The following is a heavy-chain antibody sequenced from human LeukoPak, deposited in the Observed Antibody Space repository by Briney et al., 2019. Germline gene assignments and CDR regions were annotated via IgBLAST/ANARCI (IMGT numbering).Heavy chain of an antibody. V-gene: IGHV3-30-3*01. Sequence: PGGSLRLSCAASGFTFSSYAMHWVRQAPGKGLEWVAVISYDGSNKYYADSVKGRFTISRDNSKNTLCLQMNSLRAEDTAVYYCARDHPNSSGYWDYWGQGTLVTVSS. CDR1: GFTFSSYA. D-gene: IGHD3-22*01. CDR2: ISYDGSNK. CDR3: ARDHPNSSGYWDY. J-gene: IGHJ4*02.